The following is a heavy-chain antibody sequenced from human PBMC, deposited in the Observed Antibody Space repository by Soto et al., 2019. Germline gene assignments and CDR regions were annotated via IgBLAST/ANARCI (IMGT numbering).Heavy chain of an antibody. D-gene: IGHD3-10*01. CDR2: IYSGGST. J-gene: IGHJ3*02. CDR3: AREEGASGSYSMDAFDI. CDR1: GFSVSTSH. V-gene: IGHV3-66*01. Sequence: PGGSLRLSCAAAGFSVSTSHMNWVRQTPGKGLEWVSVIYSGGSTYYADSVKGRFTISRDNSKNTLYLQMNSLRAEDTAVYYCAREEGASGSYSMDAFDIWGQGTMVTVSS.